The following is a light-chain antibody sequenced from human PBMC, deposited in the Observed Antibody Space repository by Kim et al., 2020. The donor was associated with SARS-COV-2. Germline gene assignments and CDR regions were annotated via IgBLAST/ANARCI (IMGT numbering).Light chain of an antibody. J-gene: IGLJ3*02. Sequence: QSALTQPPSVSGSPGQSITISCTGSSRDVGGFNRVSWYQQPPGTAPKLLIYEVNNRPSGVPDRFSGSKSGNTASLTISGLQAGDEADYYFSSFANSYMWGFGGGTKVTVL. CDR1: SRDVGGFNR. CDR2: EVN. V-gene: IGLV2-18*02. CDR3: SSFANSYMWG.